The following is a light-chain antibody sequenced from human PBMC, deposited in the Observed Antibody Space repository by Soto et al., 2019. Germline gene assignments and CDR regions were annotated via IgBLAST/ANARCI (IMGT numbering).Light chain of an antibody. J-gene: IGLJ2*01. Sequence: QSVLTQPPPASGTPGQTIAISCSGGSSNIGSHTVNWYQQLPGPAPRLLIYSNTQRPSGVPDRFSGSKSGTSASLAISGLQSEYEGDYYCAAWDDSLNGVVFGGGTKVTVL. CDR2: SNT. CDR1: SSNIGSHT. V-gene: IGLV1-44*01. CDR3: AAWDDSLNGVV.